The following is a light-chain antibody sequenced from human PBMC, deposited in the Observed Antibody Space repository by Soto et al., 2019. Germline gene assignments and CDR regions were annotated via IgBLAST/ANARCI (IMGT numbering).Light chain of an antibody. Sequence: QSALTQPRSVSGSPGQSVTISCTGTSSDVGGYNYVSWYQQHPGKAPKLMIYDVSERPLGVPDRFSGSKSGNTASLTISGLQAEDEADYYCCSYAGTYTWVFGTGTKLTVL. CDR3: CSYAGTYTWV. CDR1: SSDVGGYNY. CDR2: DVS. J-gene: IGLJ1*01. V-gene: IGLV2-11*01.